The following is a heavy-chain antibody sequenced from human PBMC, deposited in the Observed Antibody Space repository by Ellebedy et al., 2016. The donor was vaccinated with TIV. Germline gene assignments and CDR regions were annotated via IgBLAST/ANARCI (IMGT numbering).Heavy chain of an antibody. CDR2: IDPNDPSG. J-gene: IGHJ5*02. D-gene: IGHD7-27*01. CDR1: GYSFALYW. Sequence: GGSLRLXXKGSGYSFALYWISWVRQMPGKGLEWMGRIDPNDPSGSYSPSFQGHVTVSTDKSISTAYLQWSSLKASDTAMYYCARHELGSNAAFGSWGPGTLVIVSS. V-gene: IGHV5-10-1*01. CDR3: ARHELGSNAAFGS.